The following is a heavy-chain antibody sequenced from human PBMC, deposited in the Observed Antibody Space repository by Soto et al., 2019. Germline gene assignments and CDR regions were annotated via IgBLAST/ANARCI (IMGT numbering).Heavy chain of an antibody. J-gene: IGHJ4*02. V-gene: IGHV1-3*01. CDR1: GYTFTRYT. Sequence: VQLVQSGAELKKPGASVNISCKASGYTFTRYTIHWVRQAPGQRPEWMGWINAGSGNTRYSQRFQGRVTSTRDTSASSVYMELSSLTSEDTSVYYCARDLLTVVMVPAYWGQGTLVTVSS. CDR2: INAGSGNT. CDR3: ARDLLTVVMVPAY. D-gene: IGHD3-9*01.